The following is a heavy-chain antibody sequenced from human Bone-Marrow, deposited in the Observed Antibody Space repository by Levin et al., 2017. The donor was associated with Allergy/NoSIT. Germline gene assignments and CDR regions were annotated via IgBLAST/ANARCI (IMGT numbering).Heavy chain of an antibody. J-gene: IGHJ4*02. D-gene: IGHD6-19*01. CDR3: THKLAGNYAFDY. Sequence: SQTLSLTCAVSGYSITTDKWWGWIRQPPGKGLEWIGYIFYSGSTYYNPSLKSRVTMSVDTSKNQFSLQLTSVTAVDTAVYYCTHKLAGNYAFDYWGQGTLVTVSS. V-gene: IGHV4-28*01. CDR1: GYSITTDKW. CDR2: IFYSGST.